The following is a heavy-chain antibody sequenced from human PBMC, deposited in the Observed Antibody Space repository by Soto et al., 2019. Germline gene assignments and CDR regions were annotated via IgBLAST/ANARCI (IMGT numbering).Heavy chain of an antibody. Sequence: GGSLRLSCAASGFTFSSYSMNWVRQAPGKGLEWVSSISSSSSYIYYADSVKGRFTISRDNAKDSPYLQMNSLRAEDTAVYYCARRIVTVEGMDVWGQGTTVTVSS. CDR1: GFTFSSYS. CDR3: ARRIVTVEGMDV. D-gene: IGHD4-4*01. CDR2: ISSSSSYI. V-gene: IGHV3-21*01. J-gene: IGHJ6*02.